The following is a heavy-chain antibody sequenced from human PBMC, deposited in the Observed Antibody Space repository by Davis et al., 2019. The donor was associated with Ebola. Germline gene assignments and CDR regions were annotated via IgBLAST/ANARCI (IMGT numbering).Heavy chain of an antibody. V-gene: IGHV5-51*01. J-gene: IGHJ4*02. CDR1: GYSFATYW. D-gene: IGHD6-13*01. Sequence: GESLKISCKGSGYSFATYWIAWVRQMPGKGLEWMGIIYPGDSETRYSPSFRGQVTISADKSISTAYLQWSSLKASDTAMYYCARRVRYASSWYFDYWGQGTLVTVSS. CDR2: IYPGDSET. CDR3: ARRVRYASSWYFDY.